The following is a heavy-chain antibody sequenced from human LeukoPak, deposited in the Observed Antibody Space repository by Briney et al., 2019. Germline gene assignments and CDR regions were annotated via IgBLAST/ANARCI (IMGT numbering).Heavy chain of an antibody. D-gene: IGHD3-10*02. V-gene: IGHV3-23*01. J-gene: IGHJ5*02. Sequence: GGSLRLSCATSGLTFGNYAMDWVPQAPGKGLEWVSDVSDSGSGTYYADSVKGRFAISRDNSKNTLYLHMHSLRVEDTAVYYCARDITLFGEFDRWGQGSLVIVSS. CDR2: VSDSGSGT. CDR3: ARDITLFGEFDR. CDR1: GLTFGNYA.